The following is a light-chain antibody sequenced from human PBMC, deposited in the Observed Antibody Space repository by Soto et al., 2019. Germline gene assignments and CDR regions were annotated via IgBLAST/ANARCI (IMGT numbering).Light chain of an antibody. Sequence: QSVLTQPASVSESHGQSITISCTGTSSDVGGYNYVSWYQQHPGKSPKLMIYDVSNRPSGVSNRFSGSKSGNTASLTISGLQAEDEADYYCSSYTSSSALVFGGGTNVTVL. V-gene: IGLV2-14*01. J-gene: IGLJ2*01. CDR3: SSYTSSSALV. CDR2: DVS. CDR1: SSDVGGYNY.